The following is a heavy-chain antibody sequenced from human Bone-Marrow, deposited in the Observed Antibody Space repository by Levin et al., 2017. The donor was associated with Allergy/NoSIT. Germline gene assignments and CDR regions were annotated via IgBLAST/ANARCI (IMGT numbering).Heavy chain of an antibody. CDR1: GFVFTYAW. V-gene: IGHV3-15*01. CDR2: IKSKTSGGTA. Sequence: ESLKISCAASGFVFTYAWMNWVRQAPGKGPELIGRIKSKTSGGTADYAAPVKGRFTISRDDSYSTVYLQMNNLKIEDTAVYYCVADVASQGSGEFDYWGQGALVTVSS. CDR3: VADVASQGSGEFDY. J-gene: IGHJ4*02. D-gene: IGHD7-27*01.